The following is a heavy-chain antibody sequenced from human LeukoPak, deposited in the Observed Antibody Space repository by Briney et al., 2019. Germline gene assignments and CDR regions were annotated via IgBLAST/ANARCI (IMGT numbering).Heavy chain of an antibody. V-gene: IGHV1-69-2*01. Sequence: ASVKISCKVSGYTFTDYYMHWVQQAPRKGLEWMGLVDPEDGETIYAEKFQGRVTITADTSTDTAYMELSSLRSEDTAVYYCATDRRYCSSTSCYSHYFDYWGQGTLVTVSP. CDR1: GYTFTDYY. D-gene: IGHD2-2*01. CDR2: VDPEDGET. J-gene: IGHJ4*02. CDR3: ATDRRYCSSTSCYSHYFDY.